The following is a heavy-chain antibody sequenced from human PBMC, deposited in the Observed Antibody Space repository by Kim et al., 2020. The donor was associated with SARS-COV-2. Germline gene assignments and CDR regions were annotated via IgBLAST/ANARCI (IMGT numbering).Heavy chain of an antibody. V-gene: IGHV1-18*01. J-gene: IGHJ4*02. CDR3: ARYDYGDYEPDY. D-gene: IGHD4-17*01. Sequence: ASVKVSCKTSGFTFGNYAFNWVRQAPGQGLEWMGWISAYTGNTNYAQKFQDRVTFITDTSTSTVYMEMRTLRSDDTAVYYCARYDYGDYEPDYWGQGTLITVS. CDR1: GFTFGNYA. CDR2: ISAYTGNT.